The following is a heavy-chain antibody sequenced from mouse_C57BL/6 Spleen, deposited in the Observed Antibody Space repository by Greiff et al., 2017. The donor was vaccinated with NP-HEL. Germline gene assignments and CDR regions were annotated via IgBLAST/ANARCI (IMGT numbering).Heavy chain of an antibody. CDR2: IDPSDSYT. V-gene: IGHV1-69*01. Sequence: VQLQQPGAELVMPGASVKLSCKASGYTFTSYWMHWVKQRPGQGLEWIGEIDPSDSYTNYHQKFKGKSTLTVDKSSSTAYMQLSSLTSEDSAVYYCARGGIQGTFDYWGQGTTLTVSS. CDR3: ARGGIQGTFDY. D-gene: IGHD3-3*01. J-gene: IGHJ2*01. CDR1: GYTFTSYW.